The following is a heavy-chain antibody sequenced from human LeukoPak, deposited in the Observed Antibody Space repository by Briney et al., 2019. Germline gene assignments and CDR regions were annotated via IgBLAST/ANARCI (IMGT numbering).Heavy chain of an antibody. CDR3: AKDPSSSSWYSIYYFDY. CDR1: GFTFSSYA. V-gene: IGHV3-23*01. Sequence: PGGSLRLSCAASGFTFSSYAMSWVRQAPGKGLEWVSAISGSGGSTYYADSVKGRFTISRDNSKNTLYLQMNSLRAEDTAVYYCAKDPSSSSWYSIYYFDYWGQGTLVTVSS. D-gene: IGHD6-13*01. CDR2: ISGSGGST. J-gene: IGHJ4*02.